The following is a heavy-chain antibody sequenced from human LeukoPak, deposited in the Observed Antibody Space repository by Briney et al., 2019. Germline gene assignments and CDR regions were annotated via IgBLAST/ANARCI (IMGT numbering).Heavy chain of an antibody. J-gene: IGHJ6*03. V-gene: IGHV4-59*10. CDR2: IYPSGST. D-gene: IGHD2-21*02. CDR1: GGSFSGYY. Sequence: TSETLSLTCAVYGGSFSGYYWSWIRQPAGKGLEWIGRIYPSGSTDYNPSLKSRVTISIDTSKNQFSLKQSSVTAADTAVYYCARGDWGSPDYYYMDVWGKGTTVTISS. CDR3: ARGDWGSPDYYYMDV.